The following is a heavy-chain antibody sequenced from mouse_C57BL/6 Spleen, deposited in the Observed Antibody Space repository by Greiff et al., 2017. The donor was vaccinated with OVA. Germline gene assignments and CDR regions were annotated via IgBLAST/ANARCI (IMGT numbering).Heavy chain of an antibody. V-gene: IGHV1-4*01. Sequence: QVQLQQSGAELARPGASVKMSCKASGYTFTSYTMHWVKQRPGQGLEWIGYINPSSGYTKYNQKFKDKATLTADKSSSTAYMQLSSLTSEDSAVYYCARSGIYYDYDEGFDYWGQGTTLTVSS. CDR3: ARSGIYYDYDEGFDY. CDR1: GYTFTSYT. D-gene: IGHD2-4*01. J-gene: IGHJ2*01. CDR2: INPSSGYT.